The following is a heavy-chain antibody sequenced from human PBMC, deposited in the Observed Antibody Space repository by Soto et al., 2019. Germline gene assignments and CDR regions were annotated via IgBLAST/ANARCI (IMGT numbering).Heavy chain of an antibody. CDR2: IWYDGSNK. D-gene: IGHD3-22*01. J-gene: IGHJ4*02. Sequence: GGSLRLSCAASGFTFSSYGMHWVRRAPGKGLEWVAVIWYDGSNKYYADSVKGRFTISRDNSKNTLYLQMNSLRAEDTAVYYCARDTDYYDSSGYYTRFDYWGQGTLVTVSS. CDR1: GFTFSSYG. V-gene: IGHV3-33*01. CDR3: ARDTDYYDSSGYYTRFDY.